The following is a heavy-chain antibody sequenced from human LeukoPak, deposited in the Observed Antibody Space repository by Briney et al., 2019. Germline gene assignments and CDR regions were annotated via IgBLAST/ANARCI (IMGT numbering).Heavy chain of an antibody. D-gene: IGHD4-17*01. CDR3: AKDHDTYGDYVY. CDR1: GFTFSTFP. Sequence: GGSLRLSCAASGFTFSTFPMTWVRQAPGKGLEWVSVIIGSGADTYYADSVKGRFTISRDNSKNTLYLQMNSLRAEDTAVYYCAKDHDTYGDYVYWGQGTLVTVSS. V-gene: IGHV3-23*01. CDR2: IIGSGADT. J-gene: IGHJ4*02.